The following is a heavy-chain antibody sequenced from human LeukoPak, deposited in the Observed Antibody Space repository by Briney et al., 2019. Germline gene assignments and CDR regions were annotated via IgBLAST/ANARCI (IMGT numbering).Heavy chain of an antibody. J-gene: IGHJ6*02. CDR1: GGTFSSYA. D-gene: IGHD3-3*01. CDR3: AREGVVITRGYYGMDV. V-gene: IGHV1-69*13. CDR2: IIPIFGTA. Sequence: ASVKVSCTASGGTFSSYAISWVRQAPGQGLEWMGGIIPIFGTANYAQKFQGRVTITADESTSTAYMELSSLRSEDTAVYYCAREGVVITRGYYGMDVWGQGTTVTVSS.